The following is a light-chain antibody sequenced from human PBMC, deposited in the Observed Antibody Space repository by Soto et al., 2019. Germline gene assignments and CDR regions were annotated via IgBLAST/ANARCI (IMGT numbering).Light chain of an antibody. CDR3: SSYAGSKGV. CDR2: EVS. Sequence: SALPQPPSASGSPGQSVTISCTGTRSDVGGYNYVSWYQQHPGKAPKLMIYEVSKRPSGVPDRFSGSKSGNTASLTVSGLQAEDEADYYCSSYAGSKGVFGTGTKVTVL. V-gene: IGLV2-8*01. CDR1: RSDVGGYNY. J-gene: IGLJ1*01.